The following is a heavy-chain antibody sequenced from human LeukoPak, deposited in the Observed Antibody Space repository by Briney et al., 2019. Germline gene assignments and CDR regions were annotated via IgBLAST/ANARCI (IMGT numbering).Heavy chain of an antibody. CDR1: GYTFTSYG. CDR2: ISAYNGNT. Sequence: GASVKVSCKASGYTFTSYGISWVRQAPGQGLEWMGWISAYNGNTNYAQKLQGRVTMTTDTSTSTAYMELRSLRSDDTAVYYCARSGRFLEWLSLDYFDYWGRGTLVTVSS. J-gene: IGHJ4*02. D-gene: IGHD3-3*01. CDR3: ARSGRFLEWLSLDYFDY. V-gene: IGHV1-18*01.